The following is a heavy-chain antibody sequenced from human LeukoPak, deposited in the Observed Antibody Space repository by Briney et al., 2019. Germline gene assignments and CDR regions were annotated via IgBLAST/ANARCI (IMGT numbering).Heavy chain of an antibody. Sequence: GGSLRLSCTASGFTLRDHWMHWVRQAPGKGLGWVSRTNNDGGGSNYADSVKGRFTIARDNAKNTLYLQMNSLRAEDTAVYYCAKGPAVDRRSYYYYGMDVWGKGTTVTVSS. V-gene: IGHV3-74*01. CDR3: AKGPAVDRRSYYYYGMDV. J-gene: IGHJ6*04. D-gene: IGHD5-12*01. CDR2: TNNDGGGS. CDR1: GFTLRDHW.